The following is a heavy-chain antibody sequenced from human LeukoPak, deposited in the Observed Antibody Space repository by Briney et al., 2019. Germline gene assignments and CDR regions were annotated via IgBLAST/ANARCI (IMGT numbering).Heavy chain of an antibody. CDR1: GGSFSGYY. Sequence: SETLSLTCAVYGGSFSGYYWSWIRQPPGKGLEWIGEINHSGSTNYNPSLKSRVTISVDTSKNQFSLKLSSVAAADTAVYYCVLAPNSNWFDFWGQGTRVTVSS. D-gene: IGHD2-8*01. CDR3: VLAPNSNWFDF. V-gene: IGHV4-34*01. J-gene: IGHJ5*01. CDR2: INHSGST.